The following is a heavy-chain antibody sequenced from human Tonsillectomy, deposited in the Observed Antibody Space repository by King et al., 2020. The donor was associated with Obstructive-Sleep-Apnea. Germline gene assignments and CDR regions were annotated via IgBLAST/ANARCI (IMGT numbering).Heavy chain of an antibody. J-gene: IGHJ6*02. V-gene: IGHV1-69*10. CDR2: IIPMVGIA. CDR3: ARVQDDIVVAVAAINYFYYGMDV. D-gene: IGHD2-15*01. Sequence: VQLVESGAEVKKPGSSVKVSCKASGGTFSSYAISWVRQAPGQGLEWMGGIIPMVGIANYAQKFQGRVTITADKSTSTAYMELSSLRSEDTAVYYCARVQDDIVVAVAAINYFYYGMDVWGQGTTVTVSS. CDR1: GGTFSSYA.